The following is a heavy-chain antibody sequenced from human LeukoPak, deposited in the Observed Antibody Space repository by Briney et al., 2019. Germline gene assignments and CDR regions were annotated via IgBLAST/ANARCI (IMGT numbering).Heavy chain of an antibody. CDR2: ISSSSSYI. CDR1: GYTFSSYS. V-gene: IGHV3-21*01. Sequence: GGSLRLSCAASGYTFSSYSMNWVRQAPGKGLEWVSSISSSSSYIYYADSVKGRFTISRDNAKNSLYLQMNSLRAEDTAVYYCARGYSSSWYQATYYYGMDVWGQGTTVTVSS. J-gene: IGHJ6*02. D-gene: IGHD6-13*01. CDR3: ARGYSSSWYQATYYYGMDV.